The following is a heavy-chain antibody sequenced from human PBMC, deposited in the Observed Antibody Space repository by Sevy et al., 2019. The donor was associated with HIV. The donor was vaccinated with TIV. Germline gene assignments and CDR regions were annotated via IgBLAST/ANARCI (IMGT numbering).Heavy chain of an antibody. V-gene: IGHV3-9*01. CDR2: ISWDGGTI. CDR3: AKGFGDLSETVDY. CDR1: GFTFDDYA. Sequence: GGSLRLSCVASGFTFDDYAMHWVRQGPGRGLEWVSGISWDGGTIGYAYSVKGRFTISRDNAKNSLNLEMNSLRTEDTALYYCAKGFGDLSETVDYWGRGTLVTVSS. D-gene: IGHD3-10*01. J-gene: IGHJ4*02.